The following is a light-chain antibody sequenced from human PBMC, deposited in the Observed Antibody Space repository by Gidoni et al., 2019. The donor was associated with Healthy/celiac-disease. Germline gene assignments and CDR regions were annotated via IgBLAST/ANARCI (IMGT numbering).Light chain of an antibody. CDR2: DVS. CDR1: SSDVGGYNY. CDR3: SSYTSSSTRVV. Sequence: QSALTQPASVSASPGQSFTISCTGTSSDVGGYNYVSWYQQHPGKAPKLMIYDVSNRPSGVSNRFSGSKSGNTASLTISGLQAEDEADYYCSSYTSSSTRVVFGGGTKLTVL. J-gene: IGLJ2*01. V-gene: IGLV2-14*01.